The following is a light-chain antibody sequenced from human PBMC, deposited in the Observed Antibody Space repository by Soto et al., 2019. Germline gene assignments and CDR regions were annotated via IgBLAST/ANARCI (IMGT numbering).Light chain of an antibody. Sequence: DIPMTQSPTSLSASVGDRVTITCRASQDSRNFVAWYQQKPGKAPKLLIYAPSTLQSGVPSRFSRSGSGTDVTLTINSLQPEDVAPYSCQKYSSVPVFGPGTKVAIK. J-gene: IGKJ3*01. CDR2: APS. CDR1: QDSRNF. CDR3: QKYSSVPV. V-gene: IGKV1-27*01.